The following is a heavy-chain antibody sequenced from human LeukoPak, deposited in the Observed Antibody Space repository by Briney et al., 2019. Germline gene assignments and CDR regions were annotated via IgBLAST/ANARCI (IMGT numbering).Heavy chain of an antibody. CDR3: ARLRFDFWSGYTHPYFDY. J-gene: IGHJ4*02. D-gene: IGHD3-3*01. V-gene: IGHV4-39*01. CDR1: GGSISSSSYS. CDR2: SYYSGTT. Sequence: SETLSLTCTVSGGSISSSSYSWGWIRQPPGKGLEWIGSSYYSGTTYYNPSPKSRVTISVDTSKIQFSLKLSSVAATDTAVYFCARLRFDFWSGYTHPYFDYWGQGTLVTVSS.